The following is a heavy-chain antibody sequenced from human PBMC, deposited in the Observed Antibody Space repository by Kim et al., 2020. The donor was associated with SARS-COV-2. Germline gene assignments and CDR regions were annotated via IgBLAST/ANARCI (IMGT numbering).Heavy chain of an antibody. CDR3: ARPRGVTDLDYYYYGMDV. CDR1: GFTFSSYS. D-gene: IGHD3-3*01. V-gene: IGHV3-21*01. Sequence: GGSLRLSCAASGFTFSSYSMNWVRQAPGKGLEWVSYISSSSSYIYYADSVKGRFTISRDNAKNSLYLQMNSLRAEDTAVYYCARPRGVTDLDYYYYGMDVWGQGTTGTVSS. CDR2: ISSSSSYI. J-gene: IGHJ6*02.